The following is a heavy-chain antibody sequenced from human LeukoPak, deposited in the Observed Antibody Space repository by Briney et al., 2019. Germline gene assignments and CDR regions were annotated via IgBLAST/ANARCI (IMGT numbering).Heavy chain of an antibody. V-gene: IGHV1-2*02. Sequence: GASVKVSCKASGYTFSGYYMHWVRQAPGQGLESMGWINSNSGARNYAPKFQGRVTFSRDNSISTAYMELSSLRSDDTAVYYCARDATGWFSDYWGQGTPVTVSS. CDR2: INSNSGAR. CDR3: ARDATGWFSDY. CDR1: GYTFSGYY. D-gene: IGHD6-19*01. J-gene: IGHJ4*02.